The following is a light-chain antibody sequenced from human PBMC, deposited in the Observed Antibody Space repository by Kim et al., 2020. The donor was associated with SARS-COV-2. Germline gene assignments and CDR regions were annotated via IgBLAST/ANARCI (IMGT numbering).Light chain of an antibody. CDR2: RND. CDR3: ATWDDSLSGVV. Sequence: GQRVTISGSGSNSNIGSKYVYWYRQVPGTAPKLLIYRNDQRPSGVPDRFSGSKSGASASLAISGLRSEDEADYSCATWDDSLSGVVFGGGTQLTVL. J-gene: IGLJ2*01. CDR1: NSNIGSKY. V-gene: IGLV1-47*01.